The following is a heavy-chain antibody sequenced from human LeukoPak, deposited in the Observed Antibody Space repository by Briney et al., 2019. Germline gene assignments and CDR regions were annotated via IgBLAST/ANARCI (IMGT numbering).Heavy chain of an antibody. CDR1: GGSISSYY. D-gene: IGHD1-26*01. J-gene: IGHJ4*02. Sequence: SETLSLTCTVSGGSISSYYWSWIRQPPGKGLEWIGYIYYSGSTNYNPSLKSRVTISVDTSKNQFSLKLSSVPAADTAVYYCXXXXXXXSYWGYFVYWGQGTLVTVSS. CDR3: XXXXXXXSYWGYFVY. CDR2: IYYSGST. V-gene: IGHV4-59*08.